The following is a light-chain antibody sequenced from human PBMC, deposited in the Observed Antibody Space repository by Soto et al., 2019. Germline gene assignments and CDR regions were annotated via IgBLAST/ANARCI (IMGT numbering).Light chain of an antibody. V-gene: IGKV1-9*01. CDR1: QGISSY. J-gene: IGKJ4*01. CDR2: AAS. Sequence: IQLTHSPSSLSASVGDRVTITCRASQGISSYLAWYQQKPGKAPKLLIYAASTLQSGVPSRFSGSGSRTDFTLTISSLQPEDFATYYCQQLNSYPLTFGGGTKVDI. CDR3: QQLNSYPLT.